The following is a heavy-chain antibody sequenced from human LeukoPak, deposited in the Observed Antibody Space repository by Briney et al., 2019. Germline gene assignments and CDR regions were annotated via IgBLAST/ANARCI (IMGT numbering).Heavy chain of an antibody. CDR1: GGSISSYY. CDR3: ARENPSGYYNRPIDY. V-gene: IGHV4-59*01. D-gene: IGHD3-22*01. CDR2: IYYSGST. Sequence: SETLSLTCTVSGGSISSYYWSWIRQPPGKGLEWIGYIYYSGSTNYNPSLKSRVTISVDTSKNQFSLKLSSVTAADTAIYYCARENPSGYYNRPIDYWGQGTLVTVSS. J-gene: IGHJ4*02.